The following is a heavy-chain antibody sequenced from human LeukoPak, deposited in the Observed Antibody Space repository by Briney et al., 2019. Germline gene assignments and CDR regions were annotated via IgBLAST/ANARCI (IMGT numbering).Heavy chain of an antibody. J-gene: IGHJ3*02. CDR3: ARPSDLWFGDNWNAFDI. CDR1: GYSFTSYW. CDR2: IYPGDSDT. D-gene: IGHD3-10*01. V-gene: IGHV5-51*01. Sequence: GESLKISCKGSGYSFTSYWIGWVRQRPGKGLELMGIIYPGDSDTRYSPSFQGQVTISADNSISTAYLQWSSLKASDTAMYYCARPSDLWFGDNWNAFDIWGQGTMVTVSS.